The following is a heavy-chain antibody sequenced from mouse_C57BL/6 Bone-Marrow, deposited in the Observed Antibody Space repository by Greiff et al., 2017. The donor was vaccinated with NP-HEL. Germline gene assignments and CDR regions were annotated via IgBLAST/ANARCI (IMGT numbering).Heavy chain of an antibody. CDR3: ARRGDYDRFAY. CDR2: IYPRSGNT. CDR1: GYTFTSYG. J-gene: IGHJ3*01. D-gene: IGHD2-4*01. V-gene: IGHV1-81*01. Sequence: QLQQSGAELARPGASVKLSCKASGYTFTSYGISWVKQRTGQGLEWIGEIYPRSGNTYYNEKFKGKATLTADKSSSTAYMELRSLTSEDSAVYFCARRGDYDRFAYWGQGTLVAVSA.